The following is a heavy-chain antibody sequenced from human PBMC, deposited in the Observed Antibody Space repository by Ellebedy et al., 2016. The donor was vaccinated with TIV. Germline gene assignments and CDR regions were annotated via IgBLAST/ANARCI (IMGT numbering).Heavy chain of an antibody. CDR1: GFTLSPYE. V-gene: IGHV3-48*04. CDR2: ISSDSRTI. Sequence: GGSLRLXXAASGFTLSPYEMNWVRQAPGVGLEWLSYISSDSRTIYYADSVRGRFTISRDNAKNSLYPQMDSLRAEDTAVYYCAKGGSWYDYWGRGTLVAVSS. CDR3: AKGGSWYDY. J-gene: IGHJ4*02. D-gene: IGHD6-13*01.